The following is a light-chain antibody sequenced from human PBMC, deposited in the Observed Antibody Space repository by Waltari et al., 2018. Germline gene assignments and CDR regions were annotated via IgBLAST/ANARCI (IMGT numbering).Light chain of an antibody. CDR2: FGS. Sequence: EIVLTQSPLSLPVTLGEPASISCTSSQSLLHSNGYAYLDWYVQRPGLPPRRLIYFGSYRASGVPDRFSGSGSVTDFTLKISKVEAEDVGVYYCMQALQTSITFGQGKRLEIK. CDR1: QSLLHSNGYAY. V-gene: IGKV2-28*01. CDR3: MQALQTSIT. J-gene: IGKJ5*01.